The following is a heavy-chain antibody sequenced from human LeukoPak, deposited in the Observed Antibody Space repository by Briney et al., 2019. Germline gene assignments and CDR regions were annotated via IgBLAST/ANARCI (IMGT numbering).Heavy chain of an antibody. CDR3: AREWFCSSTSCYSFDC. V-gene: IGHV4-4*07. J-gene: IGHJ4*02. Sequence: SETLSLTCTVSGGSISSYYWSWIRQPAGKGLEWIGRIYTSGSTNYNPSLKSRVTMSVDTSKNQFSLKLSSVTAADTAVYYCAREWFCSSTSCYSFDCWGQGTLVTVSS. CDR2: IYTSGST. CDR1: GGSISSYY. D-gene: IGHD2-2*01.